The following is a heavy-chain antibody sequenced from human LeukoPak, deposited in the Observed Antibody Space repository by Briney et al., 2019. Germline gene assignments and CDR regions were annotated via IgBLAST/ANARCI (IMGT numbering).Heavy chain of an antibody. V-gene: IGHV3-53*01. CDR3: ARAAYDSNGYTANHDY. CDR2: LYSDGTT. J-gene: IGHJ4*02. Sequence: GGSLRLSCAASGFTVSDNYMSWVRQAPGKGLEWVSVLYSDGTTYYSDSVKGRFTISRDHSKNTLYLQMNNLRAEDTAVYYCARAAYDSNGYTANHDYWGQGTLVTVSS. CDR1: GFTVSDNY. D-gene: IGHD3-22*01.